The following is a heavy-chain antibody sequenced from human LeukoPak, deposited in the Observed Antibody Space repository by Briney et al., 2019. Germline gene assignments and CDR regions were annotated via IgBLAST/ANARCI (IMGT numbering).Heavy chain of an antibody. CDR3: ARSGPEDAFDI. V-gene: IGHV3-74*01. J-gene: IGHJ3*02. Sequence: GGSLRLSCAASGFTFSSYWMHWVRQAPGKGLVWVSRINSDGSSTSYADSVKGRFTISRDNAKNTLYLQMNSLRAEDTAVYYCARSGPEDAFDIWSQGTMVTVSS. D-gene: IGHD3-10*01. CDR1: GFTFSSYW. CDR2: INSDGSST.